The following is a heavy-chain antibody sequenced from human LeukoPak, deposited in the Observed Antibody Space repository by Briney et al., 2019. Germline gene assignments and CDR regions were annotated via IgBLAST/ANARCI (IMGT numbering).Heavy chain of an antibody. V-gene: IGHV4-30-4*08. Sequence: SQTLSLTCTVSGGSISSGDYYWSWIRQPPGKGLEWIGYTYYSGSTYYNPSLKSRVTISVDTSKNQFSLKLSSATAADTAVYYCARGYYCSSTSCYSDWGQGTLVTVSS. CDR3: ARGYYCSSTSCYSD. D-gene: IGHD2-2*02. CDR1: GGSISSGDYY. J-gene: IGHJ4*02. CDR2: TYYSGST.